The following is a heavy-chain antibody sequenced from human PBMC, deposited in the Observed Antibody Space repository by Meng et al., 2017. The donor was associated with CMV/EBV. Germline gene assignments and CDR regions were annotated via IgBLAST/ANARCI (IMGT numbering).Heavy chain of an antibody. D-gene: IGHD7-27*01. CDR3: GRDLTGERDQ. V-gene: IGHV3-74*03. Sequence: VDLVESGGGLVQPGGSLRLSCEDSGFTFSHYWMHWVRQVPGEGPVWVSRINTDGSFTSYADSVKGRFTISRDNAKNTLYLHMHGLRVDDSAVYYCGRDLTGERDQWGQGTLVTVSS. CDR2: INTDGSFT. J-gene: IGHJ4*02. CDR1: GFTFSHYW.